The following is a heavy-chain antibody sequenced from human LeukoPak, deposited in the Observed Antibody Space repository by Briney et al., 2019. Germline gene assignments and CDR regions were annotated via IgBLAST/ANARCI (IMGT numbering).Heavy chain of an antibody. Sequence: GRSLRLSCAASGFTFSSYGMHWVRQAPGKGLEWVAVIWYDGSNKYYADSVKGRFTISRDNSKNTLYLQMNSLRAEDTAVYYCAKGFDILTGYYAFDYWGQGILVTVSS. CDR3: AKGFDILTGYYAFDY. J-gene: IGHJ4*02. CDR2: IWYDGSNK. CDR1: GFTFSSYG. V-gene: IGHV3-33*06. D-gene: IGHD3-9*01.